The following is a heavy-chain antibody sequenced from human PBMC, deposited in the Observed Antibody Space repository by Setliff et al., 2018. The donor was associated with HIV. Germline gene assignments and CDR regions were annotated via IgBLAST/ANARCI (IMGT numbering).Heavy chain of an antibody. Sequence: PSETLSLTCTVSGGSISNSDFYWGWIRQSPGKGLEWIGSIYYRGATYYNPTLQSRVTISADTSKNQFYLKLTSVTAADTAVYYCARYSTLTTNFDYWGQGTLVTVSS. J-gene: IGHJ4*02. D-gene: IGHD4-17*01. V-gene: IGHV4-39*01. CDR3: ARYSTLTTNFDY. CDR1: GGSISNSDFY. CDR2: IYYRGAT.